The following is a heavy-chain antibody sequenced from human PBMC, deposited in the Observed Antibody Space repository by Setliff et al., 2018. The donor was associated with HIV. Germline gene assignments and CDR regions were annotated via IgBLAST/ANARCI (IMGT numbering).Heavy chain of an antibody. CDR1: GASISNSNSY. Sequence: SLTCAVYGASISNSNSYWGWIRQPAGKGLEWIGYIYSSGSTNYNPSLKSRVTISVDKSRNQFSLKLTSVTAADTAVYYCAVRRYYDSTGYYDYWGQGTLVTVSS. D-gene: IGHD3-22*01. J-gene: IGHJ4*02. CDR3: AVRRYYDSTGYYDY. V-gene: IGHV4-61*05. CDR2: IYSSGST.